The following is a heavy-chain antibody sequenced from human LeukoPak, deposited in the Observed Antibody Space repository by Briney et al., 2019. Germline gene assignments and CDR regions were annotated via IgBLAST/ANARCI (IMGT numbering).Heavy chain of an antibody. CDR1: GFTFSSYS. D-gene: IGHD4-17*01. J-gene: IGHJ4*02. Sequence: SGGSLRLSCAASGFTFSSYSMNWVRQAPGKGLEWVSSISSSSSYIYYADSVKGRFTISRDNAKNSLYLQMNSLRAEDTAVYYCASHDYGDYASFDYWGQGTLVTVSS. CDR2: ISSSSSYI. CDR3: ASHDYGDYASFDY. V-gene: IGHV3-21*01.